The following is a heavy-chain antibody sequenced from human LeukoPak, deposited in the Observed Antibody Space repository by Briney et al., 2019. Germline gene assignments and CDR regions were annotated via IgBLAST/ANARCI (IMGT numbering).Heavy chain of an antibody. J-gene: IGHJ3*02. V-gene: IGHV1-2*02. CDR1: GYTFTGYY. CDR2: INPNSGGT. Sequence: ASVKVSCKASGYTFTGYYMHWVRQAPGQGLEWMGWINPNSGGTNYAQKFQGRVTMTRDTSISTAYMELSRLRSDDTAVYYCARVDYYYDSSVSNAFDIWGQGTMVTVSS. CDR3: ARVDYYYDSSVSNAFDI. D-gene: IGHD3-22*01.